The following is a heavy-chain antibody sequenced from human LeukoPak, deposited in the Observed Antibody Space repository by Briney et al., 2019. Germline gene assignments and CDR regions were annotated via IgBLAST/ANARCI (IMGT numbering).Heavy chain of an antibody. CDR1: GGSFSGYY. Sequence: SETLSLTCAVYGGSFSGYYWSWIRQPPGKGLEWIGEINHSGSTNYNPSLKSRVTISVDTSKNQFSLKLSSVTAADTAVYYCAAGGRGRKTRVVVSNNWFDPWGQGTLVTVSS. V-gene: IGHV4-34*01. CDR3: AAGGRGRKTRVVVSNNWFDP. J-gene: IGHJ5*02. D-gene: IGHD3-16*01. CDR2: INHSGST.